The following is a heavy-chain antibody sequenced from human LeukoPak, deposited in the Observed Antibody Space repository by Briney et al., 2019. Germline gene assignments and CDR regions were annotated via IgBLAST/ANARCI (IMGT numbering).Heavy chain of an antibody. Sequence: SETLSLTCTVSGGSISSYYWSWIRQPPGKGLEWIGYIYYNGSTNYNPSLKSRVTISVDTSKNQFSLKLSSVTAADTAVYYCARLVRGYSYGCDNWGQGTLVTVSS. CDR2: IYYNGST. V-gene: IGHV4-59*08. D-gene: IGHD5-18*01. J-gene: IGHJ4*02. CDR1: GGSISSYY. CDR3: ARLVRGYSYGCDN.